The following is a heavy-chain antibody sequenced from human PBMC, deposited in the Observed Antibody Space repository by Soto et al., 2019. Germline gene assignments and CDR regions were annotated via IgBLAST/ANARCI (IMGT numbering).Heavy chain of an antibody. V-gene: IGHV3-30-3*01. J-gene: IGHJ3*02. CDR1: GFTFSSYA. D-gene: IGHD6-19*01. CDR3: ARDGYSSGWYSRFDAFDI. Sequence: GGSLRLSCAASGFTFSSYAMHWVRQAPGKGLEWVAVISYDGSNKYYADSVKGRFTISRDNSKNTLYLQMNSLRAEDTAVYYCARDGYSSGWYSRFDAFDIWGQGTMVTVSS. CDR2: ISYDGSNK.